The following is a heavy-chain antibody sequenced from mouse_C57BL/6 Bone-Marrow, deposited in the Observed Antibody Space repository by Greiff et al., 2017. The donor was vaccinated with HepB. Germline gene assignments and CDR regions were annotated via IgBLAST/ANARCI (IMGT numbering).Heavy chain of an antibody. CDR3: AISFAY. CDR1: GYTFTSYW. J-gene: IGHJ3*01. CDR2: IDPSDSYT. V-gene: IGHV1-50*01. Sequence: VQLQQSGAELVKPGASVKLSCKASGYTFTSYWMQWVKQRPGQGLEWIGEIDPSDSYTNYNQKFNGKATLTVDTSSSTAYMQRSSLTSEDSAVYYCAISFAYWGQGTLVTVSA.